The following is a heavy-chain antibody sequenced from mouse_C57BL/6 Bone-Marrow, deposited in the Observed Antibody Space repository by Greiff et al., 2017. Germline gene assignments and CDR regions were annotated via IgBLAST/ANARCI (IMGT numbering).Heavy chain of an antibody. CDR3: ARPRDGYYYAMDY. D-gene: IGHD2-3*01. CDR2: ISSGSSTI. J-gene: IGHJ4*01. CDR1: GFTFSDYG. Sequence: EVQVVESGGGLVKPGGSLKLSCAASGFTFSDYGMHWVRQAPEKGLEWVAYISSGSSTIYYADTVKGRFTISRDNAKNTLFLQMTSLRSEDTAMYYCARPRDGYYYAMDYWGQGTSVTVSS. V-gene: IGHV5-17*01.